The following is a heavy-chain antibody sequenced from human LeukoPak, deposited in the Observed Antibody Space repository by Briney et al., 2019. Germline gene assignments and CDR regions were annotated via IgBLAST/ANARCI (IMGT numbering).Heavy chain of an antibody. CDR1: GGTFSSYA. J-gene: IGHJ5*02. Sequence: VASVKVSCKASGGTFSSYAISWVRQAPGQGLEWMGGIIPIFGTANYAQKFQGRVTITADESTSTAYMELSSLRSEDTAVYYCARDPWPRQDNWFDPWGQGTLVTVSS. CDR2: IIPIFGTA. V-gene: IGHV1-69*13. CDR3: ARDPWPRQDNWFDP. D-gene: IGHD5-24*01.